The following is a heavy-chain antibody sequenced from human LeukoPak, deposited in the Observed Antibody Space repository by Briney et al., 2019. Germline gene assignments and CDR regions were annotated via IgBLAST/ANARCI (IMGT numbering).Heavy chain of an antibody. J-gene: IGHJ4*02. Sequence: GGSLRLSCVASGFSLSGYWMYWVRQAPGKGLEWVSSISSSSSYIYYADSVKGRFTISRDNAKNSLYLQMNSLRAEDTAVYYCARDRSNRDPFDYWGQGTLVTVSS. CDR3: ARDRSNRDPFDY. CDR1: GFSLSGYW. D-gene: IGHD1-14*01. CDR2: ISSSSSYI. V-gene: IGHV3-21*01.